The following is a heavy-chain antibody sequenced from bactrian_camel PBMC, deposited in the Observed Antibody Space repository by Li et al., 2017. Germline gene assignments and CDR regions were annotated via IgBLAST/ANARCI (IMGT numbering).Heavy chain of an antibody. CDR1: GYTYNRNC. J-gene: IGHJ6*01. V-gene: IGHV3S6*01. D-gene: IGHD6*01. Sequence: HVQLVESGGGSVQAGGSLRLSCAASGYTYNRNCMAWFRQAPGKEREWIASIYRPGGNTFAANSVKGRFTISKDNAKNTLYLQMNGLKPEDTAMYYCAAVRYGVTWYPLCRARSADFGYWGQGTQVTVS. CDR2: IYRPGGNT. CDR3: AAVRYGVTWYPLCRARSADFGY.